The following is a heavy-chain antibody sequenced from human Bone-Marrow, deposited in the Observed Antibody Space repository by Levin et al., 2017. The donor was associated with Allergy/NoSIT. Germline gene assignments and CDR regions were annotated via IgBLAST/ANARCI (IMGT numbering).Heavy chain of an antibody. CDR2: LKSKIDGETA. V-gene: IGHV3-15*01. Sequence: GGSLRLSCAGSGFPPSGFSFSKAWMSWVRQAPGKGLEWVGRLKSKIDGETADYTESVKGRFTISRDDSKNTLYLQMRSLKIEDTAVYYCTTDSFEYCADDKCYSYDAFDIWGQGSTVIVSS. J-gene: IGHJ3*02. CDR1: GFSFSKAW. CDR3: TTDSFEYCADDKCYSYDAFDI. D-gene: IGHD2-21*01.